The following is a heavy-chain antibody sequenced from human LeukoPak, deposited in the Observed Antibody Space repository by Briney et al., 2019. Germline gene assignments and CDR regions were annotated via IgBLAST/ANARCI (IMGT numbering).Heavy chain of an antibody. Sequence: PSETLSLTSTVSGGSICSSSYYWGSIRQPPGKRLGRIGSIYYSGSTYYNPSLKSRVTISVDTSKNQFSLKLSSVTAADTAVYYCASLTYYYDSSCAFDIWGQGTMVTVSS. CDR3: ASLTYYYDSSCAFDI. V-gene: IGHV4-39*01. J-gene: IGHJ3*02. D-gene: IGHD3-22*01. CDR2: IYYSGST. CDR1: GGSICSSSYY.